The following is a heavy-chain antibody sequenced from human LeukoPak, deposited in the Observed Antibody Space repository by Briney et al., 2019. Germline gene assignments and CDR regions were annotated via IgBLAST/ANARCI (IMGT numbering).Heavy chain of an antibody. J-gene: IGHJ4*02. CDR2: IWYDGSPK. CDR1: GFTFSNYA. V-gene: IGHV3-33*01. CDR3: VRDLGGRSGH. D-gene: IGHD1-26*01. Sequence: GGSLRLSCAASGFTFSNYAMHWVRQAPGKGLERVAVIWYDGSPKYYPDSVKGRFTISRDNSKSTLYLQMNSLRAEDMAVYYCVRDLGGRSGHWGQGTLVTVSS.